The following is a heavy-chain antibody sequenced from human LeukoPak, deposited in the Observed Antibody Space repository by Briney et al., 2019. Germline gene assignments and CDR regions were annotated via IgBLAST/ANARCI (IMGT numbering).Heavy chain of an antibody. V-gene: IGHV4-34*01. CDR3: ASSHKRFDY. CDR2: INHSGST. CDR1: GGSFSGYY. J-gene: IGHJ4*02. Sequence: SETLSLTCAVYGGSFSGYYWSWIRQPPGKGLEWIGEINHSGSTNYNPSLKSRVTISVDTSKNQFSLKLRSVTAGDTAVYYCASSHKRFDYWGQGTLVTVSS.